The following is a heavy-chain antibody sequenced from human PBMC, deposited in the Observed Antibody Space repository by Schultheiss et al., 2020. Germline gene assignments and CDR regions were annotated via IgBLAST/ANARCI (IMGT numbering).Heavy chain of an antibody. CDR3: AHFDYGDPTFDY. D-gene: IGHD4-17*01. V-gene: IGHV2-5*08. J-gene: IGHJ4*02. CDR2: IYWDDDK. CDR1: GFSLSTSGMR. Sequence: SGPTLVKPTQTLTLTCTFSGFSLSTSGMRASWIRQPPGKALEWLALIYWDDDKRYSTSLKTRLTISKDTSKNQVVLTMTNMDPVDTATYYCAHFDYGDPTFDYWGQGTLVTVSS.